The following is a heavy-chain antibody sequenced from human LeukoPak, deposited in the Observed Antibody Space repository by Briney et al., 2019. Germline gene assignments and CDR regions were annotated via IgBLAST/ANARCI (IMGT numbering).Heavy chain of an antibody. D-gene: IGHD4-17*01. J-gene: IGHJ4*02. CDR3: ARATVTRFDY. Sequence: ASVTVSCKASGYTFTSYYMHWGRQAPGQGLEWMGIINPSGGSTSYAQKFQGRVTMTRATSTSTVYMELSSLRSEATAVYYFARATVTRFDYWGQGTLVTVSS. V-gene: IGHV1-46*01. CDR1: GYTFTSYY. CDR2: INPSGGST.